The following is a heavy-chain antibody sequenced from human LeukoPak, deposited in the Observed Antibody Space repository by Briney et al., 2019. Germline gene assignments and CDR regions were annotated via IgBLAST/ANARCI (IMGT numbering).Heavy chain of an antibody. J-gene: IGHJ3*02. CDR3: SKTSAFDI. V-gene: IGHV3-23*01. CDR2: ISGSDSGGKT. Sequence: GGSQRLPCAASGFTFTTSGMNWVRQAPGKGLEWVSSISGSDSGGKTFYADSVKGRFTISRDNSKNTVYMQMNSLRAEDTALYFCSKTSAFDIWGQGTMVTVSS. CDR1: GFTFTTSG.